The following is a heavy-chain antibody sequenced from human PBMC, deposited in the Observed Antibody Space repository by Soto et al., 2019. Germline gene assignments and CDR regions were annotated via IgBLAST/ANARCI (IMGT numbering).Heavy chain of an antibody. V-gene: IGHV4-31*03. CDR3: AKNETTRPWCDP. CDR2: IYYIGTT. CDR1: GGSIRNGYYY. J-gene: IGHJ5*02. D-gene: IGHD1-1*01. Sequence: PSETLSLTCTVSGGSIRNGYYYWSWIRQLPGKGLEWIGNIYYIGTTSYNPSLKSRVTISIDTTKNQFSLKLWSVVAADTAIYDCAKNETTRPWCDPWGQGTLVTVSS.